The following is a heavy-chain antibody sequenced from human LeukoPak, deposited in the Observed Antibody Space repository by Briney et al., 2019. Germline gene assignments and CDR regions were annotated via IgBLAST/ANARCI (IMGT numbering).Heavy chain of an antibody. J-gene: IGHJ4*02. CDR1: GFTFSSYG. D-gene: IGHD5-18*01. V-gene: IGHV3-33*01. CDR3: ARASYGDFPLDY. Sequence: PGGSLRLSCAASGFTFSSYGMHWVRQAPGKGLEWVAVIWYDGSNKYYADSVKGRFTISRDNSKNTLYLQMNSLRAEDTAVYYCARASYGDFPLDYWGQGTLVTVSS. CDR2: IWYDGSNK.